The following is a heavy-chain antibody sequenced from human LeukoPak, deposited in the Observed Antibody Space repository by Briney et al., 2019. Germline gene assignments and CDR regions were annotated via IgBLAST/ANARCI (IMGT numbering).Heavy chain of an antibody. CDR2: INPNSGGT. V-gene: IGHV1-2*02. J-gene: IGHJ4*02. D-gene: IGHD3-22*01. CDR3: ARAPPYYYDSSGYYGY. CDR1: GYTFTCYY. Sequence: ASVKVSCKASGYTFTCYYMHWVRQAPGQGLELMGWINPNSGGTNYAQKFQGRVTMTRDTSISTAYMELSRLRSDDTAVYYCARAPPYYYDSSGYYGYWGQGTLVTVSS.